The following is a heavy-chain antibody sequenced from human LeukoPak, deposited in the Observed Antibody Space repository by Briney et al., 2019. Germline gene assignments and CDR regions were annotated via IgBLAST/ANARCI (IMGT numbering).Heavy chain of an antibody. Sequence: SLRLSCAASGFSFSTYAMHWVRQAPGKGLEWVSYISSSGSTIYYADSVKGRFTISRDNAKNSLYLQMNSLRAEDTAVYYCARTEYSSSDWGQGTLVTVSS. D-gene: IGHD6-6*01. CDR3: ARTEYSSSD. CDR1: GFSFSTYA. J-gene: IGHJ4*02. CDR2: ISSSGSTI. V-gene: IGHV3-48*03.